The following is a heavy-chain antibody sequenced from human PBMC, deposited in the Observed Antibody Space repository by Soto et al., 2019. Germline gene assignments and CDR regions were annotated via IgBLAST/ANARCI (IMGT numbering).Heavy chain of an antibody. CDR3: ATDGSGSYMYYYGMDV. V-gene: IGHV1-18*04. J-gene: IGHJ6*02. CDR1: GYTFTSYG. Sequence: ASVKVSCKASGYTFTSYGISWVRQAPGQGLEWMGWISAYNGNTNYAQKLQSRVTMTTDTSTSTAYMELRSLRSDDTAVYYCATDGSGSYMYYYGMDVWGQGTTVTVSS. D-gene: IGHD3-10*01. CDR2: ISAYNGNT.